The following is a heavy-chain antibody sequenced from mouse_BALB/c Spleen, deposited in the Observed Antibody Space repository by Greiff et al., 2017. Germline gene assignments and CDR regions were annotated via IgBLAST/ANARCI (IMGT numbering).Heavy chain of an antibody. CDR1: GYTFTSYV. CDR2: INPYNDGT. J-gene: IGHJ3*01. CDR3: ARSVTTATAWFAY. Sequence: VQLQQSGPELVKPGASVKMSCKASGYTFTSYVMHWVKQKPGQGLEWIGYINPYNDGTKYNEKFKGKATLTSDKSSSTAYMELSSLTSEDSAVYYCARSVTTATAWFAYWGQGTLVTVSA. D-gene: IGHD1-2*01. V-gene: IGHV1-14*01.